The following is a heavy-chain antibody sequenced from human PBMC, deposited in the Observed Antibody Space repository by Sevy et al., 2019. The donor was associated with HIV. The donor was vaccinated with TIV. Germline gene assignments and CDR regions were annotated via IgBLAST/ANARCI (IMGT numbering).Heavy chain of an antibody. J-gene: IGHJ4*02. CDR2: IYYSGST. Sequence: SETLSLTCTVSGGSFSRGSYYWSWIRQPPGKGLEWIGYIYYSGSTNYNPSLKSRVTISVDTSKNQFSLKLSSVTAADTAVYYCARFCLAGYCSGGSSHHWGQGTLVTVSS. V-gene: IGHV4-61*01. CDR3: ARFCLAGYCSGGSSHH. D-gene: IGHD2-15*01. CDR1: GGSFSRGSYY.